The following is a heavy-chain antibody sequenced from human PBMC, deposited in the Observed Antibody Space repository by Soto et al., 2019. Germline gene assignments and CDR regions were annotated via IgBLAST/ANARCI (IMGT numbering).Heavy chain of an antibody. Sequence: QLQLQESGPGLVKPSETLSLTCTVSGGSISSTDYFWGWIRQPPGKGLEWMGGIIPIFGTANYAQKFQGRVTITADESTSTAYMERSSLRSEDTAVYYCASTVSYYDFWSGYYTGGNYYYYGMDVWGQGTTVTVSS. J-gene: IGHJ6*02. D-gene: IGHD3-3*01. V-gene: IGHV1-69*01. CDR3: ASTVSYYDFWSGYYTGGNYYYYGMDV. CDR1: GGSISSTD. CDR2: IIPIFGTA.